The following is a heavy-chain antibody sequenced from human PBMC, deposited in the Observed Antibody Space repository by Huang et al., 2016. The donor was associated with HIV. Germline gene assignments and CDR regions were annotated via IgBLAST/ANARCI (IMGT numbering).Heavy chain of an antibody. V-gene: IGHV7-4-1*02. Sequence: QMQLVQSGSELKKPGASVKVSCKSSGYTFTNYGVHWVRQAPGQGLEWMGMINTDTGRPKYAQGFTGRFVVSLDTSGVTAYLQISSLKTEDPAIYYCVRVRRVTDTHCSAYCQAFDTFDIWGQGTMVTVSA. CDR1: GYTFTNYG. D-gene: IGHD5-18*01. J-gene: IGHJ3*02. CDR3: VRVRRVTDTHCSAYCQAFDTFDI. CDR2: INTDTGRP.